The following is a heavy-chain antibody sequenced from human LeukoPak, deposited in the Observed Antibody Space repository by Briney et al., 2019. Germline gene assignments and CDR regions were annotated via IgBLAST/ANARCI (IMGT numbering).Heavy chain of an antibody. V-gene: IGHV4-39*01. CDR2: IYYSGST. CDR3: ARHRERTSPYYYGMDV. Sequence: SETLSLTCTVSGSSISSSTYYWGWIRQPPGKGLEWIGSIYYSGSTYYNPSLKSRVTISVDTSKNQFSLKLSSVTAADTAVYYCARHRERTSPYYYGMDVWGQGTTVTVSS. CDR1: GSSISSSTYY. J-gene: IGHJ6*02. D-gene: IGHD1-1*01.